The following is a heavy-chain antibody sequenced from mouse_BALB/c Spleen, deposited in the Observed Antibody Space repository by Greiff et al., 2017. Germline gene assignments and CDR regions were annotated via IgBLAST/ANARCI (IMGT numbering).Heavy chain of an antibody. D-gene: IGHD1-1*01. CDR2: IDPANGNT. J-gene: IGHJ4*01. CDR3: ARGRGRLASMDD. Sequence: VQLQQSGAELVKPGASVKLSCTASGFNIKDTYMHWVKQRPEQGLEWIGRIDPANGNTKYDPKFQGKATITADTSSNTAYLQLSSLTSEDTAVYYCARGRGRLASMDDWGEGTTVTVSS. CDR1: GFNIKDTY. V-gene: IGHV14-3*02.